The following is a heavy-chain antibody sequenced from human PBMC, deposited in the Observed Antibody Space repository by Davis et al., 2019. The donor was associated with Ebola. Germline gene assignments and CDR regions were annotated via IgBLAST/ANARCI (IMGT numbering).Heavy chain of an antibody. CDR2: INPGNGNT. J-gene: IGHJ5*02. V-gene: IGHV1-46*01. Sequence: ASVKVSCKSSGYTFTSHYIHWVRQAPGQGLEWMGIINPGNGNTMYGQKFQGRVTMTRNTSTNTVYMGLSSLTSDDTAVYYCARGGSSGSDWGKWFDPWGQGTLVTVSS. CDR3: ARGGSSGSDWGKWFDP. CDR1: GYTFTSHY. D-gene: IGHD5-12*01.